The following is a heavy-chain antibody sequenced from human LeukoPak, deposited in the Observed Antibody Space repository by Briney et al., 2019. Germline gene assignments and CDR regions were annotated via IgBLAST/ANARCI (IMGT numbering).Heavy chain of an antibody. Sequence: GGSLRLSCAASGFTVSSNYMSWVRQAPGKGLEWLSIIYSSGSTYYADSVKGRFTISSDNSKNTLYLQMNSLRADDTAVYYCAREALGGGGYWGQGTLVTVSS. V-gene: IGHV3-66*01. CDR3: AREALGGGGY. J-gene: IGHJ4*02. CDR1: GFTVSSNY. CDR2: IYSSGST. D-gene: IGHD3-10*01.